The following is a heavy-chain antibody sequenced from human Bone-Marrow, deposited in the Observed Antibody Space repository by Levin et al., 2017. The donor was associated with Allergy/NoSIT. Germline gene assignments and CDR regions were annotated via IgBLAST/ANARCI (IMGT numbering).Heavy chain of an antibody. V-gene: IGHV3-49*04. CDR2: IRSKAYGGTT. D-gene: IGHD2-15*01. CDR1: GFTFGDYA. Sequence: HAGGSLRLSCTASGFTFGDYAMSWVRQAPGKGLEWVGFIRSKAYGGTTEYAASVKGRFTISRDDSKSIAYLQMNSLKTEDTAVYYCTRDSRGVVVVAARFWYFDLWGRGTLVTVSS. J-gene: IGHJ2*01. CDR3: TRDSRGVVVVAARFWYFDL.